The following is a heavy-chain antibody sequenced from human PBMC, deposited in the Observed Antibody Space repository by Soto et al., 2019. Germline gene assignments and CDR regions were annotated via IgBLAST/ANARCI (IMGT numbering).Heavy chain of an antibody. CDR3: AAPPRY. Sequence: QVQLQESGPGLVKPSETLSLTCTVSGGSISSYYWSWIRQPPGKGLEWIGYIYDSGSTNYNPSLKSRVTISVDTSKNQFSLKLTSVTAADKAVYYCAAPPRYWGQGTLVTVSS. CDR2: IYDSGST. V-gene: IGHV4-59*01. J-gene: IGHJ4*02. CDR1: GGSISSYY. D-gene: IGHD6-6*01.